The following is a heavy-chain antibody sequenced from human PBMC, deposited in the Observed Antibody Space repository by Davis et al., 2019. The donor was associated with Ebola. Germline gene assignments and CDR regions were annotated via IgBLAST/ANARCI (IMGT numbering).Heavy chain of an antibody. V-gene: IGHV3-23*01. CDR1: GFTFSSYA. J-gene: IGHJ6*02. D-gene: IGHD2-2*02. Sequence: GGSLRLSCAASGFTFSSYAMTWVRQAPGKGLEWVSTLSGSGTYTYHADSVKGRFTISRDNSKNTLYLQMSSLRAEDTALYYCARLDCTSASCYTGNFYYYYGADVWGQGTTVTVSS. CDR3: ARLDCTSASCYTGNFYYYYGADV. CDR2: LSGSGTYT.